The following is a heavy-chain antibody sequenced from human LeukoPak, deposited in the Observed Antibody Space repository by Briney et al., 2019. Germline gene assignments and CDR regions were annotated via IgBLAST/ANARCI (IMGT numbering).Heavy chain of an antibody. D-gene: IGHD3-10*01. Sequence: TGGSLRLSCAASGFTFSSYAMHWVRQAPGKGLEYVSAISSNGGSTYYANSVKGRFTISRDNSKNTLYLQMGSLRAGDMAVYYCARDRTMVRGVNRRHYYYYYYMDVWGKGTTVTVSS. J-gene: IGHJ6*03. CDR1: GFTFSSYA. V-gene: IGHV3-64*01. CDR3: ARDRTMVRGVNRRHYYYYYYMDV. CDR2: ISSNGGST.